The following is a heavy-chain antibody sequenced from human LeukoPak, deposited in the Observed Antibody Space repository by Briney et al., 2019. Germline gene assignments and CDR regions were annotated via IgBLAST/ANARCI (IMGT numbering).Heavy chain of an antibody. CDR3: SRENGAFSPFGY. D-gene: IGHD2-8*01. CDR1: GGSITSTNW. J-gene: IGHJ4*02. Sequence: SETLSLTCGVSGGSITSTNWWSWVRQPPGQGLEWIGEVSLSGLTNYNPSLSGRLIMALDTSKNHLSLHLTSVTAADTAVYYCSRENGAFSPFGYWGQGYLVTVLS. V-gene: IGHV4-4*02. CDR2: VSLSGLT.